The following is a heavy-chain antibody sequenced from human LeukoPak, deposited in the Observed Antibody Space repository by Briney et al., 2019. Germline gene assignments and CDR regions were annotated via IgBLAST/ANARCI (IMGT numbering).Heavy chain of an antibody. J-gene: IGHJ3*02. CDR2: ISSSSSYI. Sequence: GGSLRLSCAASGFTFSSYSMNWVRQAPGKGLEWVSSISSSSSYIYYADSVKGRFTISRDNAKNSLYLQMNSPRAEDTAVYYCARFRAMASDAFDIWGQGTMVTVSS. CDR3: ARFRAMASDAFDI. CDR1: GFTFSSYS. D-gene: IGHD6-19*01. V-gene: IGHV3-21*01.